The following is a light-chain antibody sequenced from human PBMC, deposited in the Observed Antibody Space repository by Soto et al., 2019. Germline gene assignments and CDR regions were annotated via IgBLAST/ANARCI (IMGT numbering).Light chain of an antibody. Sequence: QSALTQPPSASGSPGQSVTISCTGTSSDIGGYNYNYVSWYQQHPGKAPKLMIYEVNKRPSGVPDRFSGSKSGNTASLTVSGLRADDEAEYYCSSYSPSHVFFGGGTKVPS. CDR1: SSDIGGYNYNY. CDR3: SSYSPSHVF. J-gene: IGLJ2*01. V-gene: IGLV2-8*01. CDR2: EVN.